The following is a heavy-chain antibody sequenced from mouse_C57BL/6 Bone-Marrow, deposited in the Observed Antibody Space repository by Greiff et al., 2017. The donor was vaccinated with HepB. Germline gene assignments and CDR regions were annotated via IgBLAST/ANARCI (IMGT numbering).Heavy chain of an antibody. D-gene: IGHD1-1*01. CDR2: IHPNSGST. CDR1: GYTFTSYW. CDR3: ARWDYYGSSPYYFDY. V-gene: IGHV1-64*01. J-gene: IGHJ2*01. Sequence: VQLQQPGAELVKPGASVKLSCKASGYTFTSYWMHWVKQRPGQGLEWIGMIHPNSGSTNYNEKFKSKATLTVDKSSGTAYMQLSSLTSEDSAVYYCARWDYYGSSPYYFDYWGQGTTLTVSS.